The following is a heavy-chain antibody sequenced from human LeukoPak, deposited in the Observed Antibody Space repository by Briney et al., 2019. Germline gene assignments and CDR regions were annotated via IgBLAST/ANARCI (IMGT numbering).Heavy chain of an antibody. J-gene: IGHJ6*03. D-gene: IGHD3-9*01. Sequence: GGSLRLSCAASGLTSNNYAMSWVRQAPGKGLEWVANIRYDGSEKYYVDSVKGRFTISRDNAKNSLYLQMNSLRAEDTAVYYCARATRYFDWATSYYYYYMDVWGKGTTVTVSS. CDR1: GLTSNNYA. CDR2: IRYDGSEK. V-gene: IGHV3-7*01. CDR3: ARATRYFDWATSYYYYYMDV.